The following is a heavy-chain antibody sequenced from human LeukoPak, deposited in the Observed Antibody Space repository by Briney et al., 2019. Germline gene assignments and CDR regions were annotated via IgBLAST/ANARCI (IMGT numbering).Heavy chain of an antibody. V-gene: IGHV3-53*04. CDR2: IYSGGST. Sequence: GGSLRLSCAASGFTFSNAWMSWVRQAPGKGLEWVSVIYSGGSTYYADSVKGRFTISRHNSKNTLYLQMNSLRAEDTAVYYCARNQDYGVYNSVGAFDIWGQGTMVTVSS. D-gene: IGHD4-17*01. CDR3: ARNQDYGVYNSVGAFDI. J-gene: IGHJ3*02. CDR1: GFTFSNAW.